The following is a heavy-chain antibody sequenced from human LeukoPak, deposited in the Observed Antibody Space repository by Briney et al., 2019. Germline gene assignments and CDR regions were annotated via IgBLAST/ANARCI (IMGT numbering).Heavy chain of an antibody. Sequence: PGGSLRLSCAASGYTFSSYGMNWVPQAPGKGLEWVAFIRYDGSNKYYADSVKGRFTISRDNSKNTLYLQMNSLRAEDSAVYYCAVSGYSSSWEEYYFDYWGQGTLVTVSS. D-gene: IGHD6-13*01. V-gene: IGHV3-30*02. CDR3: AVSGYSSSWEEYYFDY. CDR2: IRYDGSNK. J-gene: IGHJ4*02. CDR1: GYTFSSYG.